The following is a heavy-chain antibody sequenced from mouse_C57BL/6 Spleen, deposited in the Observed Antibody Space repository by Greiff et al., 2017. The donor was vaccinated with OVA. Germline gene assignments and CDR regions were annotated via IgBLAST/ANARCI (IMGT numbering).Heavy chain of an antibody. CDR3: ARDDYGSSYAY. V-gene: IGHV1-52*01. D-gene: IGHD1-1*01. CDR2: IDPSDSAT. Sequence: QVQLQQPGAELVRPGSSVKLSCKASGYTFTSYWMHWVKQRPIQGLEWIGNIDPSDSATHYNQKFKDKATLTVDKSSSTAYMQLSSLTSEDSAVYYCARDDYGSSYAYWGQGTTLTVSS. CDR1: GYTFTSYW. J-gene: IGHJ2*01.